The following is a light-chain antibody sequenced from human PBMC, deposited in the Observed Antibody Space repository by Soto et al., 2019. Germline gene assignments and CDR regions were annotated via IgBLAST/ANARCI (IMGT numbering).Light chain of an antibody. CDR2: GVA. V-gene: IGLV2-8*01. CDR1: SSDVGGYNY. J-gene: IGLJ1*01. CDR3: SSYAGSNNFV. Sequence: QSALTQPPSASGSPGQSVTISCTGTSSDVGGYNYVSWFQQHPGKAPKVIIYGVANRPSGVPDRFSGSKSGNTASLTVSGLQAEDEADYCCSSYAGSNNFVFGTGTKVTVL.